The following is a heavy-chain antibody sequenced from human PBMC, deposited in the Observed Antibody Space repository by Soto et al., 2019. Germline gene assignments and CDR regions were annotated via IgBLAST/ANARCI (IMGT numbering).Heavy chain of an antibody. CDR2: IWYDGSNK. J-gene: IGHJ6*02. Sequence: GGSLRLSLAASGFTFSSYVMHGVRQAPGKGLEWVAVIWYDGSNKYYADSVKGRFTISRDNSKNTLYLQMNSLRAEDTAVYYCARVSGLDYGYYYYYGMDVWGQGTTVTVSS. CDR3: ARVSGLDYGYYYYYGMDV. CDR1: GFTFSSYV. D-gene: IGHD3-10*01. V-gene: IGHV3-33*01.